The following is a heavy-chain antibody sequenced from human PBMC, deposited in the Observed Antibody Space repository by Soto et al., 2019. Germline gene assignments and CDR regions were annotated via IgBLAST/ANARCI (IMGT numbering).Heavy chain of an antibody. CDR1: GGSISSYY. CDR3: AIDRCGSTSSLFYS. V-gene: IGHV4-59*01. CDR2: IYYSGST. J-gene: IGHJ4*02. Sequence: SETLSLTCTVSGGSISSYYWSWIRQPPGKGLEWIGYIYYSGSTNYNPSLKSRVTISVDTSKNQFSLKLSSVTAADTAVYYCAIDRCGSTSSLFYSGGRGPLVPGSS. D-gene: IGHD2-2*01.